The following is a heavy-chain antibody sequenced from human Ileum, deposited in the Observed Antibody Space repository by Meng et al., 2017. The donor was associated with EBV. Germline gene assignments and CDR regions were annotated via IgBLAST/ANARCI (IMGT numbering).Heavy chain of an antibody. V-gene: IGHV3-23*01. D-gene: IGHD4-17*01. J-gene: IGHJ6*02. CDR3: AKDLYGFAAMDV. CDR1: GFRFSSNA. CDR2: LGSDGST. Sequence: EFQCLEVGGGLVQRGGSLRLSCAAYGFRFSSNAVNWVRQAPGKGLQWVAGLGSDGSTHYADSVKGRFTVYRDNSANTVYLQMSPLRVEDTAVYYCAKDLYGFAAMDVWGQGTLVTVSS.